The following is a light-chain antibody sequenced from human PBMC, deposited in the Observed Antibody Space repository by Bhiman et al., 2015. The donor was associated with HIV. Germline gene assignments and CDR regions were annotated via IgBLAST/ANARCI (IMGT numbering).Light chain of an antibody. CDR2: GNT. J-gene: IGLJ1*01. Sequence: QSVLTQPPSVSGAPGQRITVSCTGTSSNIGAPYDVNWYQQLTGKAPRLLIYGNTNRPSGVSNRFSGSKSGNTASLTISGLQAEDEADYYCCSYAGSSTLYVFGTGTKVTVL. CDR3: CSYAGSSTLYV. CDR1: SSNIGAPYD. V-gene: IGLV1-40*01.